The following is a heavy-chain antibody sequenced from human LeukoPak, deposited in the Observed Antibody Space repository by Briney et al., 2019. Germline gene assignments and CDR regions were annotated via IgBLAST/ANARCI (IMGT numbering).Heavy chain of an antibody. D-gene: IGHD5-18*01. J-gene: IGHJ4*02. Sequence: SVKVSCKASGGTFSGYAISWVRQAPGQGLEWMGGIIPIFGTANYAQKFQGRVTITADESTSTAYMELSSLRSEDTAVYYCAVMGVATAPRYFDYWGQGTLVTVSS. CDR2: IIPIFGTA. CDR3: AVMGVATAPRYFDY. CDR1: GGTFSGYA. V-gene: IGHV1-69*01.